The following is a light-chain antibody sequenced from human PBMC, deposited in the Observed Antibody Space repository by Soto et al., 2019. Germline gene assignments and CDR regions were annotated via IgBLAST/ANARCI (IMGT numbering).Light chain of an antibody. CDR3: SSYTSSSTEV. CDR1: SSNIGNNY. Sequence: QSVLTQPPSVSADPGQKVTISCSGSSSNIGNNYVSWYQQHPGKAPKLMIYEVSNRPSGVSNRFSGSKSGNTASLTISGLQAEDEADYYCSSYTSSSTEVFGTGTKVTVL. J-gene: IGLJ1*01. V-gene: IGLV2-14*01. CDR2: EVS.